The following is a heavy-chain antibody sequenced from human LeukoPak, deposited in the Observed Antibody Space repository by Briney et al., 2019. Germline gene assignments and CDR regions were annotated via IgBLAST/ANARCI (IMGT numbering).Heavy chain of an antibody. CDR2: IYYTGST. CDR3: ANGSVYESPRYGMDV. CDR1: GASISSYY. Sequence: SETLSLTCTVSGASISSYYWSWIRQPPGKGLEWIGYIYYTGSTNYNPSLKSRVTISIDTSKNQFSLKLSSVTAADTAVYYCANGSVYESPRYGMDVWDKGSTVTVSS. V-gene: IGHV4-59*01. D-gene: IGHD5/OR15-5a*01. J-gene: IGHJ6*04.